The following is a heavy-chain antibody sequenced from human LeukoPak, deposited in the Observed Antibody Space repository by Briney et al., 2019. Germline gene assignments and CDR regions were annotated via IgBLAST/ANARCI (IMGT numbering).Heavy chain of an antibody. J-gene: IGHJ5*02. V-gene: IGHV1-18*01. CDR2: ISAYNGNT. CDR3: ARVVDYGDRGYWFDP. CDR1: GYTFTSYG. D-gene: IGHD4-17*01. Sequence: ASVKVSCMASGYTFTSYGISWLRQSPGQGLEWMGWISAYNGNTNYAQKLQGRVTMTTDTSTSTAYMELRSLRSDDTAVYYCARVVDYGDRGYWFDPWGQGTLVTVSS.